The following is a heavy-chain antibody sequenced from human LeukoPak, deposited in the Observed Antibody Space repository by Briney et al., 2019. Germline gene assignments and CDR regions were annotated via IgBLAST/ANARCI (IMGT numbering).Heavy chain of an antibody. CDR3: ARGHSSGWYEAYYFDY. D-gene: IGHD6-19*01. CDR2: INTNTGNP. Sequence: ASVKVSCKASGYTFTSYATNWVRQAPGQGLEWMGWINTNTGNPTYAQGFTGRFVFSLDTSVSTAYLQISSLKAEDTAVYYCARGHSSGWYEAYYFDYWGQGTLVTVSS. CDR1: GYTFTSYA. J-gene: IGHJ4*02. V-gene: IGHV7-4-1*02.